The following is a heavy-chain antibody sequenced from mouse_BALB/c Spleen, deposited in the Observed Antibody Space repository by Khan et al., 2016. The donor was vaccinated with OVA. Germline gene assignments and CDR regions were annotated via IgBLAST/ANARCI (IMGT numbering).Heavy chain of an antibody. J-gene: IGHJ4*01. V-gene: IGHV1S137*01. CDR2: ISTYYGDA. D-gene: IGHD1-1*01. CDR1: GYTFTDYT. Sequence: QVRLQQSGAELVRPGVSVKISCKGSGYTFTDYTIHWVKQSHAKSLEWIGVISTYYGDANYNQKFKDKATMTVDKSSNTAYMELARLTSDDSAIYYCATSFITTASLYAMDYWGQGTSVTVSS. CDR3: ATSFITTASLYAMDY.